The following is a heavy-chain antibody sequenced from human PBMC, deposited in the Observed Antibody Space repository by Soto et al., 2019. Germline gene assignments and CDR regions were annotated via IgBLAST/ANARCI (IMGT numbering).Heavy chain of an antibody. J-gene: IGHJ3*01. CDR2: INHSGST. V-gene: IGHV4-34*01. Sequence: SETLSLTCAVYGGSFSGYYWSWIRQPPGKGLEWIGEINHSGSTNYNPSLKSRVTISVDTSKNQFSLKLTSVTAADTAVYYCARRGDYHDSSGDANDVWGQGTMVTVSS. D-gene: IGHD3-22*01. CDR1: GGSFSGYY. CDR3: ARRGDYHDSSGDANDV.